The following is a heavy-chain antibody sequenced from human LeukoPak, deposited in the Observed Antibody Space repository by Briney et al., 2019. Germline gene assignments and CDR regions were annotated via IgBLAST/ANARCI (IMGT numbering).Heavy chain of an antibody. CDR1: RFTFSSCA. CDR2: ISGSGGST. J-gene: IGHJ4*02. Sequence: GGSLRLSCAASRFTFSSCAMSWVRQAPGKGLEWVSAISGSGGSTYYADSVKGRFTISRDNSKNTLYLQMNSLRAEDTAVYYCAKDAYGDYVVYYFDYWGQGTLVTVSS. CDR3: AKDAYGDYVVYYFDY. V-gene: IGHV3-23*01. D-gene: IGHD4-17*01.